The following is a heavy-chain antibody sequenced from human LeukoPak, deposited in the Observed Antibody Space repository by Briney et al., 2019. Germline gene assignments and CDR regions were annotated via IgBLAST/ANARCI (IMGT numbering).Heavy chain of an antibody. CDR2: IYYSGST. CDR3: ARTDIVVVPAAISWFDP. CDR1: GGSISSGDYY. J-gene: IGHJ5*02. Sequence: SQTLSLTCTVSGGSISSGDYYWSWIRQPQGKGLEWIVYIYYSGSTYYNPSLKSRVTISVDTSKNQFSLKLSSVTAADTAVYYCARTDIVVVPAAISWFDPWGQGTLVTVSS. D-gene: IGHD2-2*02. V-gene: IGHV4-30-4*08.